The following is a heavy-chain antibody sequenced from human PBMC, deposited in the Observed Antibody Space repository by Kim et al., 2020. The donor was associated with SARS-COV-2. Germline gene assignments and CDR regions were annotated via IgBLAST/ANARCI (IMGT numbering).Heavy chain of an antibody. CDR3: AKDQYSSSWGPYYYYYYGMDV. D-gene: IGHD6-13*01. J-gene: IGHJ6*02. CDR2: ISGSGGST. CDR1: GFTFSSYA. V-gene: IGHV3-23*01. Sequence: GGSLRLSCAASGFTFSSYAMSWVRQAPGKGLEWVSAISGSGGSTYYADSVKGRFTISRDNSKNTLYLQMNSLRAEDTAVYYCAKDQYSSSWGPYYYYYYGMDVWGQGTTVTVSS.